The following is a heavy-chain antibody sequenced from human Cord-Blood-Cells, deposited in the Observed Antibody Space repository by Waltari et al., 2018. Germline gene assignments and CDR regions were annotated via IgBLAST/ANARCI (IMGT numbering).Heavy chain of an antibody. CDR1: AGSIISGDYY. Sequence: QVQLQESGPGLVKPSQTLSLTCTVSAGSIISGDYYWPWIRQPPGKGLEWIGYIYYRESTYYNPALKSRVTKSVDTSKNQLSLKLSSVTAADTAVYYCARDSGRRAPGAFDIWGQGTMVTVSS. V-gene: IGHV4-30-4*01. CDR2: IYYREST. CDR3: ARDSGRRAPGAFDI. D-gene: IGHD6-25*01. J-gene: IGHJ3*02.